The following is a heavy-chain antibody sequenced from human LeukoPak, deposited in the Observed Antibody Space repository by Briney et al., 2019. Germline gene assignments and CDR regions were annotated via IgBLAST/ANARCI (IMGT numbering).Heavy chain of an antibody. J-gene: IGHJ4*02. Sequence: GGSLRLSCAVSGFTFSSYAVSWVRQAPGKGLEWVSAISEGSTYYADSVKGRFTISRDNSENTLYLQMNSLRAEDTAVYYCAKDEYSGYGSFDYWGQGTLVTVSS. CDR2: ISEGST. D-gene: IGHD5-12*01. CDR1: GFTFSSYA. V-gene: IGHV3-23*01. CDR3: AKDEYSGYGSFDY.